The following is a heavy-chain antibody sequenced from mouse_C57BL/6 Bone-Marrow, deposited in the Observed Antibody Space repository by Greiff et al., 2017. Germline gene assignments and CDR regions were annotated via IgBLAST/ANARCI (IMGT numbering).Heavy chain of an antibody. CDR2: IDPENGDT. D-gene: IGHD1-1*01. V-gene: IGHV14-4*01. Sequence: EVQLQQSGAELVRPGASVKLSCTASGFNIKDDYMHWVKQRPEQGLEWIGWIDPENGDTEYASKFQGKATRTADTSSNTAYLQLSSLTSEDTAVYYCTLVLEDYWGQGTSVTVSA. CDR3: TLVLEDY. J-gene: IGHJ4*01. CDR1: GFNIKDDY.